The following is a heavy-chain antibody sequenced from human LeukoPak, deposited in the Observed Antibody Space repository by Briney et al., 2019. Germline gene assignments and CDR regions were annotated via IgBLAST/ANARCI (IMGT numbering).Heavy chain of an antibody. CDR2: ISNDGGNT. CDR3: ARDSTYYYGSGSSGPHYFDS. V-gene: IGHV3-30*01. CDR1: GFTFSNYA. Sequence: GGSLRLSCAASGFTFSNYAMRWVRQAPGKGLEWVAVISNDGGNTYYADSVKCRFTISRDNSKNTLYLQLNSLRAEDTSVYYCARDSTYYYGSGSSGPHYFDSWGQGTLVTVSS. J-gene: IGHJ4*02. D-gene: IGHD3-10*01.